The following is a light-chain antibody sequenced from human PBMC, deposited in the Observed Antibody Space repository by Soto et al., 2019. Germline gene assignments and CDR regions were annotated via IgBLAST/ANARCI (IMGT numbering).Light chain of an antibody. J-gene: IGLJ1*01. Sequence: QSVLTPPASVSGSPGQSITISCTGTSSDVGGYNYVSWYQQHPGKAPKLMIYEVSNRPSGVANRCSGSMSGNTASLTISRLQAEDEADYYCSSYTGSSTYGFGTGTKVTVL. V-gene: IGLV2-14*01. CDR1: SSDVGGYNY. CDR3: SSYTGSSTYG. CDR2: EVS.